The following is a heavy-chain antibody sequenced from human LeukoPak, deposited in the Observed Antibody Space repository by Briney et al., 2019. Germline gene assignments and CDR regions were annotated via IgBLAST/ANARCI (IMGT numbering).Heavy chain of an antibody. D-gene: IGHD6-19*01. CDR2: VNPSGSS. V-gene: IGHV4-34*01. Sequence: SETLSLTCAVYGGSYSFSDYHWTRIRQPPGKGLEWIGEVNPSGSSNYNPAIKSRFTISAHTSKNQVFLTLSSGAAEDTAVYYCARSVGFYYYMDVWGKGTPVTVSS. CDR3: ARSVGFYYYMDV. CDR1: GGSYSFSDYH. J-gene: IGHJ6*03.